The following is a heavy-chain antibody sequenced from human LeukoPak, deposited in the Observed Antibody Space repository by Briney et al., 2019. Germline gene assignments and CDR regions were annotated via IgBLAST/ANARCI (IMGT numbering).Heavy chain of an antibody. CDR3: ARGVFN. CDR1: GFTFSSYA. CDR2: FSGSGGST. V-gene: IGHV3-23*01. J-gene: IGHJ4*02. D-gene: IGHD3-10*01. Sequence: GGSLRLSCAAAGFTFSSYAMSWVRQAPGKGLECISGFSGSGGSTYYADSVKGRFTISRDNSKNTLFLQMNSLRVEDTAVYYCARGVFNWGQGTLVTVSS.